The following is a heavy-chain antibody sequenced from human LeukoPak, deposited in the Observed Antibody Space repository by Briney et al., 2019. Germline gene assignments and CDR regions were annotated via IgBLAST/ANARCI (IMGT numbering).Heavy chain of an antibody. CDR3: ARDHVPIVVVPAALARYNWFDP. J-gene: IGHJ5*02. V-gene: IGHV4-4*07. CDR2: VYTSGST. CDR1: GGSISSYY. Sequence: PSETLSLTCTVPGGSISSYYWSWGRQRAGKGVGWVGRVYTSGSTNYNPSLKSRVTMSVETSKNQFSLKLSSVTAADTAVYYCARDHVPIVVVPAALARYNWFDPWGQGTLVTVSS. D-gene: IGHD2-2*01.